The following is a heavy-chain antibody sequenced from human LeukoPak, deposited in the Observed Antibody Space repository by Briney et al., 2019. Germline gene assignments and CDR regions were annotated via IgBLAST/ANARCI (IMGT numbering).Heavy chain of an antibody. Sequence: QSGGSLRLSCAASGFTFSSYGMHWVRQAPGKGLEWVAFIRYDGSNKYYADSVKGRFTISRDNSKNTLYLQMNSLRAEDTAVYYCASCIAAAGTLDYWGQGTLVTVSS. CDR1: GFTFSSYG. V-gene: IGHV3-30*02. D-gene: IGHD6-13*01. CDR3: ASCIAAAGTLDY. CDR2: IRYDGSNK. J-gene: IGHJ4*02.